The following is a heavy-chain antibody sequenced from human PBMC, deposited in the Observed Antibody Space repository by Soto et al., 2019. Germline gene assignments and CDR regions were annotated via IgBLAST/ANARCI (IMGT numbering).Heavy chain of an antibody. CDR2: IKQDGSEK. CDR1: GFTFSSYW. D-gene: IGHD4-17*01. V-gene: IGHV3-7*01. J-gene: IGHJ4*02. CDR3: ARDRGGDYPDY. Sequence: EVQLVESGGGLVQPGGSLRLSCAASGFTFSSYWMSWVRQAPGKGLEWVANIKQDGSEKYYVDSVKGRFTISRDNAKKSLYLQMNSLRAEDTAVYYCARDRGGDYPDYWGQGTLVTVSS.